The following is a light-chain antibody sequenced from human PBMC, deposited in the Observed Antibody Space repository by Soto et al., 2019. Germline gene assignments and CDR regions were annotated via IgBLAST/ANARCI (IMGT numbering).Light chain of an antibody. V-gene: IGKV3-15*01. CDR2: DAS. J-gene: IGKJ2*01. CDR1: QSVSRH. Sequence: EIVMTQSPATLSVSPGERATLSCRARQSVSRHVAWYQQRPGQAPRLLIYDASTRATGTPARFSGSGSGTEFTLTISSLQSGDFAAYYCQQYNDWPPMNTFGPGTKLEI. CDR3: QQYNDWPPMNT.